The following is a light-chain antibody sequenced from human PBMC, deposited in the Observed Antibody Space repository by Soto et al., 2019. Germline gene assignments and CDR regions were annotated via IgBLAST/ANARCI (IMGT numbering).Light chain of an antibody. V-gene: IGLV2-14*01. CDR3: CSYTSSSTYV. CDR2: QVS. J-gene: IGLJ1*01. Sequence: QSVLTQPSSVSGSPGQSITISCTGTISDLGGYNFVSWYQHHPGKAPKLMIYQVSNRPSGVSNRFSGSKSGNTASLTISGLQAEDEADYYCCSYTSSSTYVFRTGTKVNV. CDR1: ISDLGGYNF.